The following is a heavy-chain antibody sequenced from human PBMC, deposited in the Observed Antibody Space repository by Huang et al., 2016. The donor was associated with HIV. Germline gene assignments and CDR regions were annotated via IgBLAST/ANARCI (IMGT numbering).Heavy chain of an antibody. V-gene: IGHV2-5*02. D-gene: IGHD6-13*01. CDR2: IYWDNEG. J-gene: IGHJ4*02. CDR1: GFSLTSSGVA. CDR3: VHRLRYGKWYVDY. Sequence: QITLKESGPTLVKPTQTLTLTCTFSGFSLTSSGVAVGWIRQPPGKALEGLALIYWDNEGRFSPSLKTRLTITKDTPKNEVVLTMTNMDPVDTATYYCVHRLRYGKWYVDYWGQGVLVTVSS.